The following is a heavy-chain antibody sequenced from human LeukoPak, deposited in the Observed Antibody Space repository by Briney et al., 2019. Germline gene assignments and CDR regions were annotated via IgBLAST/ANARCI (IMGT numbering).Heavy chain of an antibody. CDR3: AKERNLEIAVAGTIFDY. Sequence: PGGSLRLSCAASGFTFSSKYMSWVRQAPGKGLEGVSVIYSDGSTYYADSVKGRCTISRDNSKNTIYLEMNSLRAEDTAVYYCAKERNLEIAVAGTIFDYWGQGTLFTVSS. CDR2: IYSDGST. V-gene: IGHV3-66*01. J-gene: IGHJ4*02. CDR1: GFTFSSKY. D-gene: IGHD6-19*01.